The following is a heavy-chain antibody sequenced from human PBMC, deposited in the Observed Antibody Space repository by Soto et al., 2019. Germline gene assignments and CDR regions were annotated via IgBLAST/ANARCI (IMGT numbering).Heavy chain of an antibody. J-gene: IGHJ4*02. D-gene: IGHD2-2*01. CDR2: ISGSGGRT. Sequence: GWSLRLSCAASGLTFSSDIMSWVRQAPGKGLEWVSGISGSGGRTYYADSVKGRFTISRDNAKNSVSLQMNSLRPEDTAVYYCAREDSIIIPAVSDFWGQGTLVTVSS. CDR1: GLTFSSDI. CDR3: AREDSIIIPAVSDF. V-gene: IGHV3-23*01.